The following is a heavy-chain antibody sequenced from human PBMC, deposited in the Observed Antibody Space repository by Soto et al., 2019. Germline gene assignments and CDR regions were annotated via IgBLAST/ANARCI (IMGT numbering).Heavy chain of an antibody. V-gene: IGHV1-69*01. D-gene: IGHD6-13*01. CDR1: GGTFSSYA. CDR3: ARDRPGYDYYYYYGMDV. CDR2: IIPIFGTA. J-gene: IGHJ6*02. Sequence: QVQLVQSGAEVKKPGSSVKVSCKASGGTFSSYAISWVRQAPGQGLEWMGGIIPIFGTANYAQKFQGRVTITADESTSTAYMELSSLRSEDTAVYYCARDRPGYDYYYYYGMDVWGQGTTVTVSS.